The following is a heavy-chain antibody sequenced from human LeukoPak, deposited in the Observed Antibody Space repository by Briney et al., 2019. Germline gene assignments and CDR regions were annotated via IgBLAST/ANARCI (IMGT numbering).Heavy chain of an antibody. D-gene: IGHD3-10*01. CDR2: INHSGST. CDR1: GGSFSGYY. Sequence: SETLSLTCAVYGGSFSGYYWSWIRQPPGKGLKWIGEINHSGSTNYNPSLKSRVTISVDTSKNQFSLKLSSVTAADTAVYYCARATALSGTYYYGSGSYVDYWGQGTLVTVSS. CDR3: ARATALSGTYYYGSGSYVDY. V-gene: IGHV4-34*01. J-gene: IGHJ4*02.